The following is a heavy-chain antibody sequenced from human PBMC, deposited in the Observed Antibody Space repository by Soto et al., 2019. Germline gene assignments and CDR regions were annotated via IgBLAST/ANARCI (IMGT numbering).Heavy chain of an antibody. CDR2: INTNSGGT. J-gene: IGHJ4*02. V-gene: IGHV1-2*02. CDR1: GYTFTGYY. D-gene: IGHD3-22*01. Sequence: GASVKVSCKASGYTFTGYYMHWVRPAPEQGLEWMGWINTNSGGTNYAQKFQGRLTMTRDTSISTAYMELSRLRSDDTAVYYCARVVNYYDSSGYYSAWGQGTLVTVSS. CDR3: ARVVNYYDSSGYYSA.